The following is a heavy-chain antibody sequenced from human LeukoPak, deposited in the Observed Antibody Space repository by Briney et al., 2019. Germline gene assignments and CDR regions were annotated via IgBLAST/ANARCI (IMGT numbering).Heavy chain of an antibody. CDR1: GGSIRSGSYE. V-gene: IGHV4-61*02. CDR3: ARVIAAAGEYYFDY. D-gene: IGHD6-13*01. CDR2: IYTSGST. Sequence: SQTLSLTCTVSGGSIRSGSYEWSWIRQPAGKGLEWIGRIYTSGSTNYNPSLKSRVTISVDTSKNQFSLKLSSVTAADTAVYYCARVIAAAGEYYFDYWGQGTLVTVSS. J-gene: IGHJ4*02.